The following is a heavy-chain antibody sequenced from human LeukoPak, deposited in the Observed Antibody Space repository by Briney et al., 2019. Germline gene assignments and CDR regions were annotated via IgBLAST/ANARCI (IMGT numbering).Heavy chain of an antibody. CDR2: IYPGDSDT. V-gene: IGHV5-51*01. Sequence: GESLKISCKGSGYSFSTYWNGWVRQMPGKGLEWMGIIYPGDSDTRYSPSFQGQVTISADKSISTAYLQWSSLKASDTAMYYCANSYDSGSYYSSAFDIWGQGTMVTVSS. CDR1: GYSFSTYW. J-gene: IGHJ3*02. CDR3: ANSYDSGSYYSSAFDI. D-gene: IGHD3-10*01.